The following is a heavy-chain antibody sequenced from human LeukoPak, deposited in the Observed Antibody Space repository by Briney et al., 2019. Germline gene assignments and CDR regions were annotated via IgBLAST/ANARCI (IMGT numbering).Heavy chain of an antibody. CDR1: GFTFSSYG. V-gene: IGHV3-30*18. D-gene: IGHD2-2*02. J-gene: IGHJ6*02. CDR3: AKDQGCSSTSCYNYYYYYGMDV. CDR2: ISYDGSNK. Sequence: GGSLRLSCAASGFTFSSYGMHWVRQAPGKGLEWVAVISYDGSNKYYADSVKGRFTISRDNSKNTLYLQMNSLRAEDTAVYYCAKDQGCSSTSCYNYYYYYGMDVWGQGTTVTVSS.